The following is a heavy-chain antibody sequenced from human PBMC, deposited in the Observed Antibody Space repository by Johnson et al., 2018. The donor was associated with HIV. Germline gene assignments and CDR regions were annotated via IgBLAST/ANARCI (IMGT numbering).Heavy chain of an antibody. CDR2: ISYDGSNK. D-gene: IGHD3-3*01. CDR3: ARGGRWGWRGNDAFDI. Sequence: GGVVQPGRSLRLSCAASGFTFSSYTMYWVRQAPGKGLEWVAVISYDGSNKYYADSVKGRFTFSRDHSKNTLYLQMNSLRAEDTAVYYCARGGRWGWRGNDAFDIWGQGTMVTVSS. V-gene: IGHV3-30*04. CDR1: GFTFSSYT. J-gene: IGHJ3*02.